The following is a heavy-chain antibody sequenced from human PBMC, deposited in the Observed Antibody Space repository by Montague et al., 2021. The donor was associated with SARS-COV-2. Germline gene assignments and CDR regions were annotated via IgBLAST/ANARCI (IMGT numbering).Heavy chain of an antibody. CDR1: GGSISSYY. J-gene: IGHJ4*02. CDR3: ARGFDY. V-gene: IGHV4-59*01. Sequence: SQTRSLTCTVSGGSISSYYWSWIRQPPGKGLEWIGYIYYSGSTNYNPSLKNRATISVDTSKNQFSLKLSSVTAADTAVYYCARGFDYWGQGTLVTVSS. CDR2: IYYSGST.